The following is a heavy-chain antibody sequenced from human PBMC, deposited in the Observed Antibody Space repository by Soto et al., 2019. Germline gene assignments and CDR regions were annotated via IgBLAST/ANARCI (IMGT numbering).Heavy chain of an antibody. CDR1: GFTVSSNY. CDR3: FSLDY. J-gene: IGHJ4*02. Sequence: EVQLVESGGGLVQPGGSLRLSCAASGFTVSSNYMSWVRQAPGKGLEWVSVIYTGGNTYYADSVEGRFTISRDNSRNTLSLQMNSLRAEDTAVYYCFSLDYWGQGTLVAVSS. CDR2: IYTGGNT. V-gene: IGHV3-66*01.